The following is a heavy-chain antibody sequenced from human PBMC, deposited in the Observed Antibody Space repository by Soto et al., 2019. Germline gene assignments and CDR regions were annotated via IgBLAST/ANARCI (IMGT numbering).Heavy chain of an antibody. CDR1: GGSISSYY. V-gene: IGHV4-59*01. Sequence: QVQLQESGPGLVKPSETLSLTCTVSGGSISSYYWSWLRQPPGKGLEWIGYIYYSGSTNYNPSLKSRVTISVDTSKNQFSPRLSSVTAADTAVYYCARALGGYSSSELDYWGQGTLVTVSS. CDR3: ARALGGYSSSELDY. J-gene: IGHJ4*02. D-gene: IGHD6-13*01. CDR2: IYYSGST.